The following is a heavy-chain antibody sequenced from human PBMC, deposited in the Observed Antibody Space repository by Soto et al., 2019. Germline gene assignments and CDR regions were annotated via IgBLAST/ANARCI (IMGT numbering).Heavy chain of an antibody. D-gene: IGHD4-4*01. J-gene: IGHJ5*02. CDR2: IYYSGST. CDR1: GGPISSYY. Sequence: SETLSLTCTVSGGPISSYYWSWIRQPPGKGLEWIGYIYYSGSTNYNPSLKSRVTISVDTSKNQFSLKLSSVTAADTAVYYCARSPVYSYFDPWGHGTLVTVSS. V-gene: IGHV4-59*01. CDR3: ARSPVYSYFDP.